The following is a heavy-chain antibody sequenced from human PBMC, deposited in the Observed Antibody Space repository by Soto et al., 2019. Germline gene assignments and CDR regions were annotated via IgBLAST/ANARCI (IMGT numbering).Heavy chain of an antibody. CDR3: ARGGFDCSSTSCNYYMDV. J-gene: IGHJ6*03. V-gene: IGHV3-21*01. Sequence: GGSLRLSCAASGFTFSSYSMNWVRQAPGKGLEWVSSISSSSSYIYYADSVKGRFTISRDNAKNSLYLQMNSLRAEDTAVYYCARGGFDCSSTSCNYYMDVWGKGTTVTVSS. D-gene: IGHD2-2*01. CDR1: GFTFSSYS. CDR2: ISSSSSYI.